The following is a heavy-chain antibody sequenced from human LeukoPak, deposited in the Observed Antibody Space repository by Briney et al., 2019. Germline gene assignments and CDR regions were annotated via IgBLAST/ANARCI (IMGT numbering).Heavy chain of an antibody. CDR1: GGTFSSYA. V-gene: IGHV1-69*13. J-gene: IGHJ6*02. D-gene: IGHD2-2*02. CDR2: IIPIFGTA. Sequence: SVKVSCKASGGTFSSYAISWVRQAPGQGLEWMGGIIPIFGTANYAQKFQGRVTITADESTSTAYMELSSLRSEDTAVYYCARNEVVVPAATPRYYCYYGMDVWGQGTTVTVSS. CDR3: ARNEVVVPAATPRYYCYYGMDV.